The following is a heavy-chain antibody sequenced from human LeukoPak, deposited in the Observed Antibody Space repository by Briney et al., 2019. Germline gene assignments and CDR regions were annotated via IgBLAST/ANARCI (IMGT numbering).Heavy chain of an antibody. Sequence: SETLSLTCIVSGGSISSYYWSWIRQPPGKGLEWIGYIYSSGSTNYNPSLKSRVTISLDTSKNQFSLKLSSVTAADTAVYYCARGPTRYYFGYWGQGSLVTVSS. J-gene: IGHJ4*02. CDR2: IYSSGST. V-gene: IGHV4-59*01. CDR1: GGSISSYY. CDR3: ARGPTRYYFGY.